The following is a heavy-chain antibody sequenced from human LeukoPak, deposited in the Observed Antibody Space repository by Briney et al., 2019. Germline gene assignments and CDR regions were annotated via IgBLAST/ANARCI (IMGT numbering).Heavy chain of an antibody. CDR3: AKVDSSGWYGGVAFDI. J-gene: IGHJ3*02. CDR1: GFNFSSYA. Sequence: GGSLRLSCATSGFNFSSYAMSWVRQAAGKGLELVSAISGSVGSSYYVDSVTGRLTISRDNSKNPLSLQMSSLRAEETAVYYCAKVDSSGWYGGVAFDIWGQGTVVIVPS. CDR2: ISGSVGSS. D-gene: IGHD6-19*01. V-gene: IGHV3-23*01.